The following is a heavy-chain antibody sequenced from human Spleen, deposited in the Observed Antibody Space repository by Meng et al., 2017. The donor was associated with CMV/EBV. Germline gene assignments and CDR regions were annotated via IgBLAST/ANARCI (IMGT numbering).Heavy chain of an antibody. CDR3: AKGGGSYWFDY. Sequence: GESLKISCAASGFTFSSYAMSWVRQAPGKGLEWVSAISSSGGSTYYADSVKGRFTISRDNSKNTLYLQMNSLRAEDTAVYYCAKGGGSYWFDYWGQGTLVTVSS. V-gene: IGHV3-23*01. CDR1: GFTFSSYA. CDR2: ISSSGGST. D-gene: IGHD1-26*01. J-gene: IGHJ4*02.